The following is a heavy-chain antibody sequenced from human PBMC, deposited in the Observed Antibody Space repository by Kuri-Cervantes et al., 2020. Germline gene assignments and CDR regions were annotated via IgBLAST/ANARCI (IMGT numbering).Heavy chain of an antibody. CDR3: ARAILYSTFAF. D-gene: IGHD6-13*01. CDR2: ITSDGSSI. J-gene: IGHJ4*02. V-gene: IGHV3-74*01. CDR1: GFTFSSYW. Sequence: GESLKISCAASGFTFSSYWMHWVRQAPGKGLVWVSRITSDGSSIIYADAVKDRFTISRDNAKNTLYLQMNSLRVEDTAVYYCARAILYSTFAFWGQGALVTVSS.